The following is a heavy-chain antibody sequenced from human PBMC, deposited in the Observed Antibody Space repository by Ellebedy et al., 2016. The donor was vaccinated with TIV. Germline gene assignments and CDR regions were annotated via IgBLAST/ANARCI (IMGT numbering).Heavy chain of an antibody. D-gene: IGHD2-15*01. V-gene: IGHV4-59*01. J-gene: IGHJ6*02. CDR1: GGSIDSNY. CDR3: ARGVGQYCSGGSCNRHYYYYGMDV. CDR2: IHYSESI. Sequence: MPSETLSLTCTVSGGSIDSNYWSWIRQPPGKGLEWIGHIHYSESISYNPSLRSRVTISLERPKNRFSLRLSSVTASDTAVYYCARGVGQYCSGGSCNRHYYYYGMDVWGHGTTVTVS.